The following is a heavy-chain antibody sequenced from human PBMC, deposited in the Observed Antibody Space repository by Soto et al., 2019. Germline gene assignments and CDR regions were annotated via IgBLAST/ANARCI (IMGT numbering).Heavy chain of an antibody. CDR3: ARQDSYYYDSSGYHGTI. J-gene: IGHJ3*02. CDR1: GYSFTSYW. D-gene: IGHD3-22*01. V-gene: IGHV5-10-1*01. Sequence: GESLKISCKGSGYSFTSYWISWVRQMPGKGLEWMGRIDPSDSYTNYSPSFQGHVTISADKSISTAYLQWSSLKASDTAMYYCARQDSYYYDSSGYHGTIWGEGTMVTV. CDR2: IDPSDSYT.